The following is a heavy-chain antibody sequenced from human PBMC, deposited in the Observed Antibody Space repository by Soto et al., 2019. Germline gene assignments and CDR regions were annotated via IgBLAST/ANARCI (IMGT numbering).Heavy chain of an antibody. J-gene: IGHJ5*02. V-gene: IGHV1-18*01. D-gene: IGHD5-12*01. CDR1: GYTFFTYD. CDR2: ISTYSGDT. CDR3: ARHHGPTTSENWFDP. Sequence: QVHLVQSGVEVKTPGASVKVSCQASGYTFFTYDISWVRQAPGQGLEWMGWISTYSGDTKYAQKFQGRVTMTTATSTTTAYLELSSLISDATAVYYCARHHGPTTSENWFDPWGQGTLVTVSS.